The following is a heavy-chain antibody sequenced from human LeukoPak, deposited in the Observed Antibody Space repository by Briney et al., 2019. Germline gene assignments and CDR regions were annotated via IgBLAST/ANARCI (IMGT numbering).Heavy chain of an antibody. V-gene: IGHV4-4*07. Sequence: SETLSLTCTVSGGSISNYYWSWIRQPAGKGLEWIGLIYTSGSTNYNPSLKSRVTMSVDTSKNQFSLKLSSVTAADTAVYYCAREAPDLSVGDAFDIWGQGTMVTVSS. CDR1: GGSISNYY. D-gene: IGHD3/OR15-3a*01. CDR2: IYTSGST. CDR3: AREAPDLSVGDAFDI. J-gene: IGHJ3*02.